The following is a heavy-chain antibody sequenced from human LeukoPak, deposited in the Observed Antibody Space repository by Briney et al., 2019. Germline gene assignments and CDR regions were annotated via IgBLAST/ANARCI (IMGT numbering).Heavy chain of an antibody. J-gene: IGHJ4*02. D-gene: IGHD2-2*01. Sequence: SETLSLTCAVYGGSFSGYYWSWIRQPPGKGLEWIGEINHSGSTNYNPSLKSRATISVDTSKNQFSLKLSSVTAADTAVYYCARGRYQPLLPQGFDYWGQGTLVTVSS. V-gene: IGHV4-34*01. CDR1: GGSFSGYY. CDR3: ARGRYQPLLPQGFDY. CDR2: INHSGST.